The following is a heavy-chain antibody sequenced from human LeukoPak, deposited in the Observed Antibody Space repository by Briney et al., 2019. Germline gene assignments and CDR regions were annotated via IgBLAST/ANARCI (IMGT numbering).Heavy chain of an antibody. CDR1: VFTFSRYR. CDR3: EGGGSSYWEQSKYYFDY. J-gene: IGHJ4*02. Sequence: PGGSLRLFCAASVFTFSRYRMNWVRQSPGKGLECVSSISSSSSYIYYADAEKRRFISSRDNDKNSLYLQMHSLGAEDTAEYYGEGGGSSYWEQSKYYFDYWGQGTLLTVSS. D-gene: IGHD4-23*01. CDR2: ISSSSSYI. V-gene: IGHV3-21*01.